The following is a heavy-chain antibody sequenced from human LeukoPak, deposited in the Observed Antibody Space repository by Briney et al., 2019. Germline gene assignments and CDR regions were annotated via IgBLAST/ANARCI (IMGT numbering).Heavy chain of an antibody. V-gene: IGHV1-2*02. J-gene: IGHJ3*02. CDR1: AYTLTGYY. CDR3: AIGYCRGGSCDDEPGDAFDI. Sequence: GASVKVSCKASAYTLTGYYMHWVRQAPGQGLEWMGWINPHTGGTNYAQKFQGRVTMTRDTSINTAYMEMIRLRSDDTAVYYCAIGYCRGGSCDDEPGDAFDIWGQGTMVAVSS. CDR2: INPHTGGT. D-gene: IGHD2-15*01.